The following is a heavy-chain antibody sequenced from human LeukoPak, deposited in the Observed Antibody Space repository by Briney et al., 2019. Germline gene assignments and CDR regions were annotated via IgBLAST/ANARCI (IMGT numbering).Heavy chain of an antibody. D-gene: IGHD3-9*01. V-gene: IGHV4-59*01. CDR2: IYYSGGT. J-gene: IGHJ6*03. CDR3: ARDRSPYYDILAGYSYYYYYTDV. Sequence: SETLSLTCTVSGGSISSYYWSWIRQPPGKGLEWMGYIYYSGGTNYNPSLESRVTISVDTSKNQFSLKRSSVTAADTAVYYCARDRSPYYDILAGYSYYYYYTDVWGKGTTVTVSS. CDR1: GGSISSYY.